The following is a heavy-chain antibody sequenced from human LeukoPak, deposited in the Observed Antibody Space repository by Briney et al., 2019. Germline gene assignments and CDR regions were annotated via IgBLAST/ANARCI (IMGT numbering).Heavy chain of an antibody. CDR2: IWYDGSNK. CDR1: GFTFSSYG. D-gene: IGHD5-18*01. Sequence: GRSLRLSCAASGFTFSSYGMHWVRQAPGKGLEWVAVIWYDGSNKYYADSVKGRFTISRDNSKNTLYLQMNSLRAEDTAVYYCARVTIQLSARSAFDIWGQGTMVTVSS. J-gene: IGHJ3*02. V-gene: IGHV3-33*01. CDR3: ARVTIQLSARSAFDI.